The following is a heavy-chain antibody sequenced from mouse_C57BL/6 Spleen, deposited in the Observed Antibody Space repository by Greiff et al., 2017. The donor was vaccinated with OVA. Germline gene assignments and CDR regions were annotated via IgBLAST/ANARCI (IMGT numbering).Heavy chain of an antibody. J-gene: IGHJ4*01. CDR2: IHPNSGST. D-gene: IGHD2-4*01. V-gene: IGHV1-64*01. Sequence: QVQLQQPGAELVKPGASVKLSCKASGYTFTSYWMHWVKQRPGQGLEWIGMIHPNSGSTNYNEKFKSKATLTVDKSSSTAYMQLSSLTSEDSAVYYCARWIYDYDGYYAMDYWGQGTSVTVSS. CDR3: ARWIYDYDGYYAMDY. CDR1: GYTFTSYW.